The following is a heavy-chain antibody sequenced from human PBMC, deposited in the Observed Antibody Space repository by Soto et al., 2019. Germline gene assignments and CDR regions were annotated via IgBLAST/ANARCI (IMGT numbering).Heavy chain of an antibody. V-gene: IGHV4-30-2*06. Sequence: SETLSLTCSVSGGTITSGRSSWNWIRQSPGKGLEWIAYIYHSGSTYYNPSLRSRVTISVDRSENQFSLKLTSVTAADTAVYYCVRESVASGPNYFDTWDQGTLVTVSS. J-gene: IGHJ5*02. CDR3: VRESVASGPNYFDT. D-gene: IGHD6-6*01. CDR1: GGTITSGRSS. CDR2: IYHSGST.